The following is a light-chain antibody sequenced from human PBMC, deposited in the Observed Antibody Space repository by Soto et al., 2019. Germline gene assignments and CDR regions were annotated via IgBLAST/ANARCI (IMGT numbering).Light chain of an antibody. CDR3: AAWDDSLNGPNVV. V-gene: IGLV1-44*01. CDR2: SNN. J-gene: IGLJ2*01. Sequence: QSVLTQPPSASGTPGQRGTISCSGSSSNIGINTVNWYQQLPGTAPKLLIYSNNQRPSGVPDRFSGSKSGTSASRAISGLQSEDEADYYCAAWDDSLNGPNVVFGGGTKLTVL. CDR1: SSNIGINT.